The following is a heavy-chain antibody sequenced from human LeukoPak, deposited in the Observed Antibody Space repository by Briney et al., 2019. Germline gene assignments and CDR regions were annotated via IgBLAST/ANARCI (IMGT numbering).Heavy chain of an antibody. CDR1: GYTFTGYY. V-gene: IGHV1-2*02. J-gene: IGHJ4*02. CDR3: ARETGYCSGGSCHAFDY. Sequence: GASVKVSCKASGYTFTGYYMHWVRQAPGQGLEWMGWINPNSVGTNYAQKFQGRVTMTRDTSISTAYMELSRLRSDDTAVYYCARETGYCSGGSCHAFDYWGQGTLVTVSS. D-gene: IGHD2-15*01. CDR2: INPNSVGT.